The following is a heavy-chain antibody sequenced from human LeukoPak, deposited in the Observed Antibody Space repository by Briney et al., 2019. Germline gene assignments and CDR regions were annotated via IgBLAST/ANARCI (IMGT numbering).Heavy chain of an antibody. CDR1: GFTVSTNF. CDR2: IYSGGRT. V-gene: IGHV3-66*01. J-gene: IGHJ4*02. Sequence: GGSLRLSCAASGFTVSTNFMSWVRQAPGKGLEWVSVIYSGGRTYYADSVQDRFTISRDDSKNTLYLQMNSLRAVDTAVYYCARDRVGSSWYFTGGFDYWGQGTLVTVSS. CDR3: ARDRVGSSWYFTGGFDY. D-gene: IGHD6-13*01.